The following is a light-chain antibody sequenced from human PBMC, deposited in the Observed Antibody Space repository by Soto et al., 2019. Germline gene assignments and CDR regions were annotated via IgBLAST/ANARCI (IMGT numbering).Light chain of an antibody. CDR3: AAWDDILNGYV. J-gene: IGLJ1*01. V-gene: IGLV1-44*01. CDR2: SNN. Sequence: QSVLTQPPSAPGTPGQRVTISCSGSFSNIGSYTVSWYQQLPGTAPKLLIYSNNQRPSGVPDRFSGSKSGTSASLAISGLQSEDEADYYCAAWDDILNGYVFGTGTKVTVL. CDR1: FSNIGSYT.